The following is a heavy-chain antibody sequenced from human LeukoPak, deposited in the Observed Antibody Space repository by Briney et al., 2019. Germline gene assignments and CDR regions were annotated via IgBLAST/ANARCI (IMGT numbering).Heavy chain of an antibody. Sequence: GGSLRLSCATFGFTFSSYGMHWVRQAPGKGLEWVALTRYDGRKEIYADSVKGRFTISRDKFKNTVYLQMTSLRVEDTAVYYCAKDPSGNYGAWRDWGQGTLVTISS. V-gene: IGHV3-30*02. CDR1: GFTFSSYG. CDR3: AKDPSGNYGAWRD. J-gene: IGHJ4*02. D-gene: IGHD4-11*01. CDR2: TRYDGRKE.